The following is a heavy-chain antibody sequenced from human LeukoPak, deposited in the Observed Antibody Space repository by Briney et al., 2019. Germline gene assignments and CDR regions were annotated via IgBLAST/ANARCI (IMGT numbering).Heavy chain of an antibody. CDR1: GYTFTSYG. Sequence: GSVNVSFKASGYTFTSYGISWVRQAPGQGLEWVGWISAYNGNTNYAQKLQGRVTLTTDTSTSTAYMEVRRLRSDDTAVYYCARDSGTSSFDNWGHGTLVTVSS. D-gene: IGHD1-26*01. J-gene: IGHJ4*01. CDR2: ISAYNGNT. V-gene: IGHV1-18*01. CDR3: ARDSGTSSFDN.